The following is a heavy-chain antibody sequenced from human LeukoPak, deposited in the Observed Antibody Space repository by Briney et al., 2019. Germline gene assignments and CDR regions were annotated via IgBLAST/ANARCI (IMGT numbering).Heavy chain of an antibody. V-gene: IGHV3-23*01. CDR1: GFTFSNYA. Sequence: GGSLRLSCAASGFTFSNYAMRWVRQAPGKGLEWVSAISGGGGPTYYADSVKGRFTISRDNAKNSLYLQMNSLRGEDTAVYYCARKGPMVRGLWYFDYWGQGTLVTVSS. D-gene: IGHD3-10*01. CDR2: ISGGGGPT. CDR3: ARKGPMVRGLWYFDY. J-gene: IGHJ4*02.